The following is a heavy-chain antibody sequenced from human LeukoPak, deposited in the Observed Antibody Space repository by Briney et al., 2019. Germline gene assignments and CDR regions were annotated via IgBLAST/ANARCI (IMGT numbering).Heavy chain of an antibody. J-gene: IGHJ4*02. Sequence: GASVKVSCKASGYTFTSYGISWVRQAPGQGLEWMGWISAYNGNTNYAQKLQGRVTMTTDTSTSTAYMELRSLRSDDTAVYYCAREGFDDYVWGSYRRSDYWGQGTLVTVSS. V-gene: IGHV1-18*01. CDR2: ISAYNGNT. CDR1: GYTFTSYG. CDR3: AREGFDDYVWGSYRRSDY. D-gene: IGHD3-16*02.